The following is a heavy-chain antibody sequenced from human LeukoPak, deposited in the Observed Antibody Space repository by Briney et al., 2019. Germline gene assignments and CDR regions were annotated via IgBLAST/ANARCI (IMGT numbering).Heavy chain of an antibody. V-gene: IGHV3-43*01. CDR3: AKAYCSGGSCSIDY. D-gene: IGHD2-15*01. CDR1: GFTFDDYT. Sequence: PGGSLRLSCAASGFTFDDYTMHWVRQAPGKGLEWVSLTSWDGGSTYYADSVKGRFTISRDNSKNSLYLQMNSLRTEDTALYYCAKAYCSGGSCSIDYWGQGTLVTVSS. J-gene: IGHJ4*02. CDR2: TSWDGGST.